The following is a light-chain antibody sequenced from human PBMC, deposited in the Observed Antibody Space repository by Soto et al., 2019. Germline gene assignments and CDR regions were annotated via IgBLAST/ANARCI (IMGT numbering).Light chain of an antibody. Sequence: NFMLTQPLSVSESPGKTVIISCTRSSGSIASNYVHWYQQRPGSSPTTVIYEDNQRPSGVPDRFSGSIDSSSNSASLTISGLETEDEADYYCQSYDATNQVFGGGTKLTVL. CDR2: EDN. CDR1: SGSIASNY. CDR3: QSYDATNQV. J-gene: IGLJ3*02. V-gene: IGLV6-57*01.